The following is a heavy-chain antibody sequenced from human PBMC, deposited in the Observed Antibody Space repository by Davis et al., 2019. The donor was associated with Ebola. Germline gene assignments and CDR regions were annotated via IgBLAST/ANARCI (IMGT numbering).Heavy chain of an antibody. J-gene: IGHJ5*02. CDR3: ARTRGDYAWFDP. V-gene: IGHV4-30-2*02. CDR2: IYHSGST. CDR1: GGSISSGGYS. Sequence: SETLSLTCAVSGGSISSGGYSWSWIRQPPGKGLEWIGYIYHSGSTYYNPSLKSRVTISVDTSKNQFSLKLSSVTAADTAVYYCARTRGDYAWFDPWGQGTLVTVSS. D-gene: IGHD4-17*01.